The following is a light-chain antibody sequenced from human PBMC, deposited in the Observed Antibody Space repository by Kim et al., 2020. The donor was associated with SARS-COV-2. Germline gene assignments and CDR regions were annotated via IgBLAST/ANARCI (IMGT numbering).Light chain of an antibody. CDR1: QSVSSN. CDR2: GAS. V-gene: IGKV3-15*01. J-gene: IGKJ2*01. CDR3: QQYNRWPPYI. Sequence: EIVLTQSPGTLSLSPGERATLSCRASQSVSSNNLAWYQQKPGQAPRLLIYGASTRATGVPARFSGSGSGTEFTLTISSPQSEDFAVYYCQQYNRWPPYIFGQGTKLEI.